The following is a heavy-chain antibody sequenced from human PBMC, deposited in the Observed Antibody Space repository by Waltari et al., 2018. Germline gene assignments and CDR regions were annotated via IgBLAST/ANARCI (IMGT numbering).Heavy chain of an antibody. D-gene: IGHD2-21*02. J-gene: IGHJ4*01. CDR3: AREYCGGDCRLFDY. V-gene: IGHV1-2*02. Sequence: LVQSGSEVIKPGASVKVSCKVSRDALHQHYIPWVRQAPGQGLEWMGWINPNGGATNYARNFRGRITVTWDTSATTSSMGLSGLRSDDTAVYYCAREYCGGDCRLFDYWGQGTLVTVSS. CDR2: INPNGGAT. CDR1: RDALHQHY.